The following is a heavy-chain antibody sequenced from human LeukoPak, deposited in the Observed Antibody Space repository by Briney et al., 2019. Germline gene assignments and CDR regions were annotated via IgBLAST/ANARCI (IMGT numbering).Heavy chain of an antibody. Sequence: PGGSLRLSCAASGFRFTGFWMSWVRQAPGKGPEWVANTNQESTETYYVDSVRGRFTISRDNAKNSLSLQMNSLRVEDTAVYYCAREVDRSFGYWGQGNLVTVSS. J-gene: IGHJ4*02. V-gene: IGHV3-7*01. D-gene: IGHD2-15*01. CDR3: AREVDRSFGY. CDR2: TNQESTET. CDR1: GFRFTGFW.